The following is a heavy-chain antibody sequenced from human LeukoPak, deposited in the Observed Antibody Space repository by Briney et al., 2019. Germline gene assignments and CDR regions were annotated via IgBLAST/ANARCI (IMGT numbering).Heavy chain of an antibody. CDR1: GGSFSGYY. J-gene: IGHJ4*02. CDR2: INHSGST. CDR3: ARGLNY. Sequence: SGTLSLTCAVYGGSFSGYYWNWIRQPPGKGLEWIGEINHSGSTNYNPSLKSRVTISVDTSKNQFSLKLSSMTAADTAVYYCARGLNYWGQGTLVTVSS. V-gene: IGHV4-34*01.